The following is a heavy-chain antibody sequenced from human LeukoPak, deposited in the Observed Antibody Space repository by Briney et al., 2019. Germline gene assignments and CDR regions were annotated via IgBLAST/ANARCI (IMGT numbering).Heavy chain of an antibody. CDR3: ARGMSATSGYLELEY. V-gene: IGHV3-23*01. Sequence: GGSLRLSCAASGFSFSSYGMSWVRQAPGKGLEWVSAISGSGGSTHYADSVKGRFTISRDNSLQTLFLHMNSLRAEDTAVYYCARGMSATSGYLELEYWGQGALVTVST. D-gene: IGHD3-22*01. J-gene: IGHJ4*02. CDR2: ISGSGGST. CDR1: GFSFSSYG.